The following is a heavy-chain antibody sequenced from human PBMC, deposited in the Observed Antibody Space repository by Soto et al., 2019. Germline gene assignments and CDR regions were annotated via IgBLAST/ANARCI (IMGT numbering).Heavy chain of an antibody. J-gene: IGHJ3*02. CDR3: ARDLGSTSCYEDCDAFDI. CDR1: GYTFTSYG. CDR2: ISAYNGNT. D-gene: IGHD2-2*01. V-gene: IGHV1-18*01. Sequence: QVQLVQSGAEVKKPGASVKVSCKASGYTFTSYGISWVRQAPGQGLEWMGWISAYNGNTNYAQKLQGRVTMTTDTATSTAYMGLRSLRSDDTAVYYCARDLGSTSCYEDCDAFDIWGQGTMVTVSS.